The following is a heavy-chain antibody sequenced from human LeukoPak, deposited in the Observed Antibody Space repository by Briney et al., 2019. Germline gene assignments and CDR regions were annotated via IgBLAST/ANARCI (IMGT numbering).Heavy chain of an antibody. CDR3: TRVVSRYSGSYYSSWFDP. CDR2: IRSKAYGGTT. Sequence: GRSLRLSCTASGFTFGDYAMSWVRQAPGKGLEWVGFIRSKAYGGTTEYAASVKGRFTISRDDSKSIAYLQMNSLKTEDTAVYYCTRVVSRYSGSYYSSWFDPWGQGTLVTVSS. D-gene: IGHD1-26*01. CDR1: GFTFGDYA. V-gene: IGHV3-49*04. J-gene: IGHJ5*02.